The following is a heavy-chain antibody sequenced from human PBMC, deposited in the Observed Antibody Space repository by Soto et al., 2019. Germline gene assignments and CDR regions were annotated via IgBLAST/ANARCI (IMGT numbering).Heavy chain of an antibody. CDR2: IYYSGST. CDR1: GGSISSGGYY. D-gene: IGHD3-10*01. J-gene: IGHJ5*02. V-gene: IGHV4-31*03. CDR3: ARAAATMVRGNWFDP. Sequence: SETLSLSCTVSGGSISSGGYYWSWIRQHPGKGLEWIGYIYYSGSTYYNPSLKSRVTISVDTSKNQFSLKLSSVTAADTAVYYCARAAATMVRGNWFDPWGQGTLVTVSS.